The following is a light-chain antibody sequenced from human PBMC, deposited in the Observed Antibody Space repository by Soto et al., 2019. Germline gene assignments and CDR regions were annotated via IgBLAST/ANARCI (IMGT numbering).Light chain of an antibody. V-gene: IGLV2-14*01. CDR2: EVS. J-gene: IGLJ2*01. CDR3: SSYTSISTVV. CDR1: SGDVGGYNY. Sequence: QSVLTQPASVSGSPGQSITISCTGTSGDVGGYNYVSWYQQHPGKAPKLMICEVSHRPSGVSNRFSGSKSGNTASLTISGLQAEDEADYYCSSYTSISTVVFGGGTKLTVL.